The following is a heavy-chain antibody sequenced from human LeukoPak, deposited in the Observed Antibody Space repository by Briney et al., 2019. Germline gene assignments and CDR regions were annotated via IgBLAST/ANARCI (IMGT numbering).Heavy chain of an antibody. D-gene: IGHD6-19*01. CDR2: IYTSGST. CDR1: GGSFSGYY. J-gene: IGHJ4*02. CDR3: AREEISGSDY. V-gene: IGHV4-4*07. Sequence: SETLPLTCAVYGGSFSGYYWSWIRQPAGKGLEWIGRIYTSGSTNYNPSLKSRVTMSVDTSKNQFSLKLSSVTAADTAVYYCAREEISGSDYWGQGTLVTVSS.